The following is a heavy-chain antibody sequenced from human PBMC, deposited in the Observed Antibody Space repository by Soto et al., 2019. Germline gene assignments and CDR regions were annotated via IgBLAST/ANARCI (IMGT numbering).Heavy chain of an antibody. D-gene: IGHD2-15*01. CDR1: GYTFTSYD. J-gene: IGHJ4*02. V-gene: IGHV1-8*01. CDR3: AGVGEYCSGGSCYSRDGFDY. Sequence: VSVKVSCKASGYTFTSYDINWVRQATGQGLEWMGWMNPNSGNTGYAQKFQGRVTMTRNTSISTAYMELSSLRSEDTAVYYCAGVGEYCSGGSCYSRDGFDYWGQGTLVTVSS. CDR2: MNPNSGNT.